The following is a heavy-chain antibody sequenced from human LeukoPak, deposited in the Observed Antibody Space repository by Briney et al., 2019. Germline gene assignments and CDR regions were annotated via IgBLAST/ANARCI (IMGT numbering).Heavy chain of an antibody. CDR2: IRSKTNNYAT. CDR3: TSGLSVLRSNNTPVDY. V-gene: IGHV3-73*01. J-gene: IGHJ4*02. CDR1: GFTFSGSA. Sequence: PGGSLRLSCAASGFTFSGSAMHWVRQASGKGLEWVGRIRSKTNNYATAYAASVKGRFISSRDDSMNTTYLQMNSLKTEDTAVYYCTSGLSVLRSNNTPVDYWGQGTLVTVSS. D-gene: IGHD4-17*01.